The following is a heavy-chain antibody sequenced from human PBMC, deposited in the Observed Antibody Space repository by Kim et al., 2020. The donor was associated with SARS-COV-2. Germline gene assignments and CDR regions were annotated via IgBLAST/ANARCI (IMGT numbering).Heavy chain of an antibody. D-gene: IGHD3-3*02. J-gene: IGHJ4*02. CDR1: GFTFSNDG. CDR3: MSHSR. CDR2: ITPDGNEK. Sequence: GGYLRLSCAASGFTFSNDGMTWVRQAPGKGLEWVANITPDGNEKYYVDFLKGRFTISRDNAKNSLFLQMNSVRPEDTAVYYCMSHSRWGQGTLVTVSS. V-gene: IGHV3-7*01.